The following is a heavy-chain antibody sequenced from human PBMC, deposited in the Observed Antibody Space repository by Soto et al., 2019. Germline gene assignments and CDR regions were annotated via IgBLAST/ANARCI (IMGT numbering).Heavy chain of an antibody. D-gene: IGHD3-3*01. J-gene: IGHJ6*02. CDR2: IYPGDSDT. Sequence: XDSLRVSCKCSGNSFTSYWSGWVLQMPGKGLEWMGIIYPGDSDTRYSPSFQGQVTISADKSISTAYLQWSSLKASDTAMYYCARRGGGDFWPGYYPYYYYGMDVWAQGTTVTVSS. CDR3: ARRGGGDFWPGYYPYYYYGMDV. CDR1: GNSFTSYW. V-gene: IGHV5-51*01.